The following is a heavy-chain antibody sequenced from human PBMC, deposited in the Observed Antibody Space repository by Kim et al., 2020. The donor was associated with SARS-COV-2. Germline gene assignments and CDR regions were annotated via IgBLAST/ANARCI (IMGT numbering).Heavy chain of an antibody. CDR2: IRSKAYGGTT. D-gene: IGHD3-16*02. CDR1: GFTFGDYA. V-gene: IGHV3-49*04. J-gene: IGHJ2*01. CDR3: TRDSQYDYVWGSYRRSLKYWYFDL. Sequence: GGSLRLSCTASGFTFGDYAMSWVRQAPGKGLEWVGFIRSKAYGGTTEYAASVKGRFTISRDDSKSIAYLQMNSLKTEDTAVYYCTRDSQYDYVWGSYRRSLKYWYFDLWGRGTLVTVSS.